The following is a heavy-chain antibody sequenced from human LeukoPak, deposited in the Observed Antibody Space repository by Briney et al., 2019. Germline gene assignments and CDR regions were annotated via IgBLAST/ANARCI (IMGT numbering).Heavy chain of an antibody. CDR2: ISGSGGST. D-gene: IGHD3-10*01. J-gene: IGHJ4*02. CDR1: GFTFTTYS. Sequence: SGGSLRLSCAASGFTFTTYSMNWVRQAPGKGLEWVSAISGSGGSTYYADSVKGRFTISRDNSKNTLYLQMNSLRAEDTAVYYCAKDILSAPTFGYWGQGTLVTVSS. V-gene: IGHV3-23*01. CDR3: AKDILSAPTFGY.